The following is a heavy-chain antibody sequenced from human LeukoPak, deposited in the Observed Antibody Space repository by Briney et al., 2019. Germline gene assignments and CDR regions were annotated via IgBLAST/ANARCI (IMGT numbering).Heavy chain of an antibody. CDR2: IIPIFGTA. CDR3: AGSYRYAEYFQH. CDR1: GYTFTSYD. J-gene: IGHJ1*01. D-gene: IGHD3-16*02. V-gene: IGHV1-69*05. Sequence: SVKVSCKASGYTFTSYDINWVRQATGQGLEWMGGIIPIFGTANYAQKFQGRVTITTDESTSTAYMELSSLRSEDTAVYYCAGSYRYAEYFQHRGQGTLVTVSS.